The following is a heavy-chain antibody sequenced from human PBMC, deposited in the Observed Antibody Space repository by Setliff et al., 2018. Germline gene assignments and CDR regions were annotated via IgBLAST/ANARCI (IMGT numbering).Heavy chain of an antibody. CDR2: IYWDDVK. CDR1: GFSLRASGMA. D-gene: IGHD3-10*01. CDR3: AHRGGYGADSLYYFDV. J-gene: IGHJ4*02. Sequence: SGPTLVNPTQTLTLTCSFSGFSLRASGMAVGWIRQPPGKALEWLALIYWDDVKRYSPFLKNRLTITQDTSKNQVVLTLTNMDPVDTATYYCAHRGGYGADSLYYFDVWGQGTLVTVSS. V-gene: IGHV2-5*02.